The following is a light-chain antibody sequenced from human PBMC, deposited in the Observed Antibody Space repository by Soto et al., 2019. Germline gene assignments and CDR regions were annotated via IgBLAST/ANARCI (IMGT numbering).Light chain of an antibody. CDR1: QGISTW. CDR3: QQYGSSPRT. V-gene: IGKV1-5*01. Sequence: DIQMTQSPYTLSASVGDRVTITCRASQGISTWLAWYQQKPGTAPKLLIYDASSLESGVPSRFSGSGSGTDFTLTISRLEPEDFAVDDGQQYGSSPRTFGQGTKVDIK. CDR2: DAS. J-gene: IGKJ1*01.